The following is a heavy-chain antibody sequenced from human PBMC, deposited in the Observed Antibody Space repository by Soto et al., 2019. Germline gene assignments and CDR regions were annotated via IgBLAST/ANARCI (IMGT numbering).Heavy chain of an antibody. Sequence: EVQLVESGGVLVQPGGSLRLSCAASGFTVSSSYMSYVRQAPGKGQEWVSVIYSGGSTFYADSVNGRFYISRHNSNNTLYLQMTSLGAENPAVYYGASGWRVDAFDIWGQVTMVTVSS. CDR3: ASGWRVDAFDI. CDR2: IYSGGST. CDR1: GFTVSSSY. D-gene: IGHD3-3*01. J-gene: IGHJ3*02. V-gene: IGHV3-53*04.